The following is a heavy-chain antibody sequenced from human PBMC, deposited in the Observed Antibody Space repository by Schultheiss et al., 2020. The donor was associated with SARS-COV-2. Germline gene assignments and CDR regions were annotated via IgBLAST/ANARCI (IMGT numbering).Heavy chain of an antibody. CDR2: IRSSGRDI. D-gene: IGHD2-15*01. CDR1: GFTFGTYN. Sequence: GGSLRLSCAASGFTFGTYNMHWVLQAPGKGLEFVASIRSSGRDIYYADSMQGRFTVSRDNANNSLYLQMHSLRVEDTAVYYCVRDRSWWTPYNCFDLWGRGTLVTVSS. V-gene: IGHV3-21*01. J-gene: IGHJ5*02. CDR3: VRDRSWWTPYNCFDL.